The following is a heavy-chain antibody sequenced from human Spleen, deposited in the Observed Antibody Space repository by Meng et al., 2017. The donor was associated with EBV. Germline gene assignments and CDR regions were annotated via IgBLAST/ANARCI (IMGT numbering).Heavy chain of an antibody. Sequence: EGRRVGFGGGLVQPGGSLRLSFAASGFPFNNYAMAWVRQTPGKGLEWVSDINDSSRYTSYADSEKGRFTISRDNSRNTLYLQMNSLRVEDTAVYYCASGGYYAPLDHWGQGALVTVSS. CDR3: ASGGYYAPLDH. CDR1: GFPFNNYA. CDR2: INDSSRYT. J-gene: IGHJ4*02. D-gene: IGHD3-10*01. V-gene: IGHV3-23*04.